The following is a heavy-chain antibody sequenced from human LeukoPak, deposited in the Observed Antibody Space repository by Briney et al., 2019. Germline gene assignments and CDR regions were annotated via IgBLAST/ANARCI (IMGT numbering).Heavy chain of an antibody. V-gene: IGHV3-33*06. CDR2: IWYDGSNK. Sequence: GGSLRLSCAASGFTFSSYGMHWVRQAPGKGQEWVAVIWYDGSNKYYADSVKGRFTISRDNSKNTLYLQMNSLRAEDTAVYYCAKAKRPYYYDSSGPPFPWGQGTLVTVSS. CDR1: GFTFSSYG. CDR3: AKAKRPYYYDSSGPPFP. D-gene: IGHD3-22*01. J-gene: IGHJ5*02.